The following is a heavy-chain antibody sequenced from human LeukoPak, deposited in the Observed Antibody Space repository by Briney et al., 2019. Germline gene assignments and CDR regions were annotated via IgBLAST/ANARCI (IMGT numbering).Heavy chain of an antibody. CDR1: GYTLTELS. CDR2: FDPEDGET. J-gene: IGHJ3*02. CDR3: ATPSGSYDRADAFDI. V-gene: IGHV1-24*01. D-gene: IGHD1-26*01. Sequence: ASVTVSCTVSGYTLTELSMHWVRQAPGKGLEWMGGFDPEDGETIYAQKFQGRVTMTEDTSTDTAYMELSSLRSEDTAVYYCATPSGSYDRADAFDIWGQGTMVTVSS.